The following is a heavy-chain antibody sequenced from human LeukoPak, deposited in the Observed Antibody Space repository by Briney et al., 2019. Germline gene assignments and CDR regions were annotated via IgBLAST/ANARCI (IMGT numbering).Heavy chain of an antibody. V-gene: IGHV1-2*02. CDR3: AREFDSGSYQNAFDI. D-gene: IGHD1-26*01. J-gene: IGHJ3*02. CDR1: GYTFTGYY. CDR2: INPNSGGT. Sequence: ASVKVSCKASGYTFTGYYMHWVRQAPGQGLEWMGWINPNSGGTNYAQKFQGRVTMTRDTSISTAYMELSRLRSDDTAVYYCAREFDSGSYQNAFDIWGQGTMVTVSS.